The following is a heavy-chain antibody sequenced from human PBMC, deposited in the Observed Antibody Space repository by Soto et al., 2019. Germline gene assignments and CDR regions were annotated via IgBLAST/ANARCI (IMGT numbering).Heavy chain of an antibody. CDR3: AKDTEVGY. J-gene: IGHJ4*02. CDR1: GFTFSSYG. D-gene: IGHD1-26*01. V-gene: IGHV3-30*18. CDR2: ISYDGSNK. Sequence: VGSLRLSCAASGFTFSSYGMHWVRQAPGKGLEWVAVISYDGSNKYYADSVKGRFTISRDNSKNTLYLQMNSLRAEDTAVYYCAKDTEVGYWGQGTLVTVSS.